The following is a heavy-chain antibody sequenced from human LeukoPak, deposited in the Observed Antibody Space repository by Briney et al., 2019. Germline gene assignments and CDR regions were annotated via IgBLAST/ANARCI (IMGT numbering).Heavy chain of an antibody. V-gene: IGHV3-23*01. Sequence: PGGSLRLSCAASGFTFSSFAMTWVRQAPGKGLEWVSVISPSGDSTYYADSVKGRFTISRDNAKNSLYLQMNSLRAEDTAVYYCARGSRVWFGELLFDYWGQGTLVTVSS. CDR3: ARGSRVWFGELLFDY. J-gene: IGHJ4*02. D-gene: IGHD3-10*01. CDR2: ISPSGDST. CDR1: GFTFSSFA.